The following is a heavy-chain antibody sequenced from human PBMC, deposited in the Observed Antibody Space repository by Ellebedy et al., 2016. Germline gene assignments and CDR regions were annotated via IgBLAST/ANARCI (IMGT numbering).Heavy chain of an antibody. J-gene: IGHJ4*02. CDR1: GFTFSSYS. Sequence: GESLKISCAASGFTFSSYSMNWVRQAPGKGLEWVSSISSSSSYIYYADSVKGRFTISRDNAKNSLYLQMNSLRAEDTAVYYCARDLDTAMVLGGYYFDYWGQGTLVTVSS. CDR2: ISSSSSYI. CDR3: ARDLDTAMVLGGYYFDY. D-gene: IGHD5-18*01. V-gene: IGHV3-21*01.